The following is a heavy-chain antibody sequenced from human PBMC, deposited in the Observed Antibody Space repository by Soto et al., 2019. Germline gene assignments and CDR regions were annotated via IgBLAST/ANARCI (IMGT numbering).Heavy chain of an antibody. Sequence: GLEWIGYIYYSGSTNYNPSLKSRVTISVDTSKNQFSLKLSSVTAADTAVYYCARLSDYGDYYYYYYMDVWGKGTTVTVSS. J-gene: IGHJ6*03. CDR3: ARLSDYGDYYYYYYMDV. V-gene: IGHV4-59*08. CDR2: IYYSGST. D-gene: IGHD4-17*01.